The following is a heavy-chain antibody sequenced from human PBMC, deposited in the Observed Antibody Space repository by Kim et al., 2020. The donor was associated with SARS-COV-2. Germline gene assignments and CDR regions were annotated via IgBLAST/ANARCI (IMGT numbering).Heavy chain of an antibody. CDR3: ARGRDSSSWFYYFDY. V-gene: IGHV1-18*04. J-gene: IGHJ4*02. CDR2: ISAYNGNT. D-gene: IGHD6-13*01. Sequence: ASVKVSCKASGYTFTSYGISWVRQAPGQGLEWMGWISAYNGNTNYAQKLQGRVTMTTDTSTSTAYMELRSLRSDDTAVYYCARGRDSSSWFYYFDYWGQGTLVTVSS. CDR1: GYTFTSYG.